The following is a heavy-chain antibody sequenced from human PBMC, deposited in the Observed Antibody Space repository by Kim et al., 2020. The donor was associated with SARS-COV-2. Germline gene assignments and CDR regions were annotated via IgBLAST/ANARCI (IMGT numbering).Heavy chain of an antibody. CDR3: TRSGWLYDYGMDV. CDR1: GFNFDDFS. Sequence: GGSLRLSCAASGFNFDDFSMHWVRQAPGKGLEWVSLISWDGGSTYYADSVRGRFTISRDNSKNSLYLHMNSLRSEDTALYYCTRSGWLYDYGMDVWGQGTTVTVPS. J-gene: IGHJ6*02. D-gene: IGHD6-19*01. CDR2: ISWDGGST. V-gene: IGHV3-43*01.